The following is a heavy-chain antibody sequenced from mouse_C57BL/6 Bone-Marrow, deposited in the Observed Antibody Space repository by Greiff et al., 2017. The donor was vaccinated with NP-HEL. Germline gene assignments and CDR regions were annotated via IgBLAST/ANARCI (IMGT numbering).Heavy chain of an antibody. V-gene: IGHV7-3*01. J-gene: IGHJ4*01. CDR2: IRNKANGYTP. D-gene: IGHD1-1*01. CDR3: ARYRTTVVANLYYAMDY. CDR1: GFTFTDYY. Sequence: EVKLVESGGGLVQPGGSLSLSCAASGFTFTDYYMSWVRQPPGKALEWLGFIRNKANGYTPEYSASVKGRFTISRDNSQSILYLQMNALRAEYSATYYCARYRTTVVANLYYAMDYWGQGTSVTVSS.